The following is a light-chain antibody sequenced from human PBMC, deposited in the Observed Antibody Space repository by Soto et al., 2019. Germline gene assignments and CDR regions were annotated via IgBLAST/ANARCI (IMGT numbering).Light chain of an antibody. CDR2: AAS. CDR1: QTISRN. CDR3: QQTYSTPVT. J-gene: IGKJ4*01. V-gene: IGKV1-39*01. Sequence: DIQMTQSPSSLSASVGDTITITCRASQTISRNLNWYQQKPGKAPKLLIHAASNLHSGVPSRFSGSGSGTDFTLTISSLQPEDSATYYSQQTYSTPVTFGGGTKVEIK.